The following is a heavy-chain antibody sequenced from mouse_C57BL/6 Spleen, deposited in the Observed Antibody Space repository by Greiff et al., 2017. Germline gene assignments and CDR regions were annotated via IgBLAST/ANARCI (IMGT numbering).Heavy chain of an antibody. V-gene: IGHV5-9*01. Sequence: DVHLVESGGGLVKPGGSLKLSCAASGFTFSSYTMSWVRQTPEKRLEWVATISGGGGNTYYPDSVKGRFTISRDNAKNTLYLQMSSLRSEDTALYYCARQGTGTYYFDYWGQGTTLTVSS. CDR1: GFTFSSYT. CDR2: ISGGGGNT. J-gene: IGHJ2*01. D-gene: IGHD4-1*01. CDR3: ARQGTGTYYFDY.